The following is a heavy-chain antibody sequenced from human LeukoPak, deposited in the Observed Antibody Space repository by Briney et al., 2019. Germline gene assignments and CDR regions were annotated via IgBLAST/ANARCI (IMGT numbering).Heavy chain of an antibody. V-gene: IGHV4-39*01. J-gene: IGHJ4*02. D-gene: IGHD3-22*01. CDR1: GGSISSTSYN. CDR2: IYFSGST. CDR3: ASQPYYDSSGYYFH. Sequence: PSETLSLTCTVSGGSISSTSYNWGWLRQPPGKGLVWIGSIYFSGSTFYNPSLRGRVTISINTSKNQFSLNLSSVTAADTAVYYCASQPYYDSSGYYFHWGQGTLVTVTS.